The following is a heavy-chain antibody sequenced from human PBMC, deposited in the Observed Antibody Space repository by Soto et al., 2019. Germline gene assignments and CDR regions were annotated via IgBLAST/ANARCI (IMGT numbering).Heavy chain of an antibody. CDR1: GFTFSNYA. Sequence: EVQLLESGGGLVQPGGSLRLSCAASGFTFSNYAMTWVRQAPGKGLEWVSAISGSGGSTYCADSVKGRFTISRDNSKNTLYLQMNSLRAEDTAVYYCASGYSRSWYVTFDYWGQGTLVTVSS. V-gene: IGHV3-23*01. D-gene: IGHD6-13*01. J-gene: IGHJ4*02. CDR2: ISGSGGST. CDR3: ASGYSRSWYVTFDY.